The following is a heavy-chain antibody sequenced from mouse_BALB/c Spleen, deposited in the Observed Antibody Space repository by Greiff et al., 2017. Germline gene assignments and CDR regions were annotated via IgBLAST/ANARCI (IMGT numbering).Heavy chain of an antibody. V-gene: IGHV5-17*02. D-gene: IGHD2-4*01. CDR3: ARARGYDYDPPFAY. CDR2: ISSGSSTI. CDR1: GFTFSSFG. Sequence: EVQVVESGGGLVQPGGSRKLSCAASGFTFSSFGMHWVRQAPEKGLEWVAYISSGSSTIYYADTVKGRFTISRDNPKNTLFLQMTSLRSEDTAMYYCARARGYDYDPPFAYWGQGTLVTVSA. J-gene: IGHJ3*01.